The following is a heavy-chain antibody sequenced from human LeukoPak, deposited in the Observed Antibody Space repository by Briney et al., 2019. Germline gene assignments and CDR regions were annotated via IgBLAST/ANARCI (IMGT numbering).Heavy chain of an antibody. CDR1: GFTYSSHW. V-gene: IGHV3-7*03. CDR2: IKQEGSEK. J-gene: IGHJ4*02. CDR3: ARVAAAAFDY. Sequence: GGSLRLSCAASGFTYSSHWMSWVRQAPGKGLEWVANIKQEGSEKYYVDSVKGRFIISRDNANNSLFLQMNTLRAEDTAVYYCARVAAAAFDYWGQGTLVTVSS. D-gene: IGHD6-13*01.